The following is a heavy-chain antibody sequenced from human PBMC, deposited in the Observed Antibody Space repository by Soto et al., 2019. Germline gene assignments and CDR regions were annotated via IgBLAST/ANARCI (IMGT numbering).Heavy chain of an antibody. V-gene: IGHV3-74*01. CDR1: GFSCSSYC. CDR2: INSDGSST. J-gene: IGHJ2*01. CDR3: AKGYYDTNCYL. Sequence: EVQVVESGGGLVQPGGSLRLSCAASGFSCSSYCMRWVRQAPGKGLVWVSRINSDGSSTTYADSVRGGFTISRDNAKNALYLKMNSMTAQNTAGFHCAKGYYDTNCYLWGRGTLVAFCS. D-gene: IGHD3-22*01.